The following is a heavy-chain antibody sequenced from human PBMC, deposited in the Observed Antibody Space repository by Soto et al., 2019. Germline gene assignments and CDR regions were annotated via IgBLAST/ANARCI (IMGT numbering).Heavy chain of an antibody. V-gene: IGHV4-34*01. CDR1: GGSFSGYY. Sequence: SETLSLTCAVYGGSFSGYYWSWIRQPPGKGLEWIGEIYHGGSTDYNPSLKSRVTISLDTSKNQFSLKLTSVTAADTAVYYCARHCSNGVCYKAFDYWGQGALVTVSS. CDR3: ARHCSNGVCYKAFDY. D-gene: IGHD2-8*01. CDR2: IYHGGST. J-gene: IGHJ4*02.